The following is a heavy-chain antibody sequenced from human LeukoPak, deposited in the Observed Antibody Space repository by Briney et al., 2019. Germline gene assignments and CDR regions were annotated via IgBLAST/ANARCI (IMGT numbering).Heavy chain of an antibody. V-gene: IGHV2-5*02. J-gene: IGHJ3*02. D-gene: IGHD6-19*01. Sequence: SGPTLVKPTQTLTLTCTFSGFSLSSNGVGVGWIRQPPGKALEWLALIYWDDDKRYRPSLKSRLTITKDTSKNQVVLTMTNMDPVDTATYYCAHTPAEKWLVAFDIWGQGTMVTVSS. CDR1: GFSLSSNGVG. CDR3: AHTPAEKWLVAFDI. CDR2: IYWDDDK.